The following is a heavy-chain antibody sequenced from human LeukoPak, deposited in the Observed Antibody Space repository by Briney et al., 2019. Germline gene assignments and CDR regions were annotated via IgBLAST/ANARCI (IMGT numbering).Heavy chain of an antibody. CDR1: GFTFSSYS. V-gene: IGHV3-21*01. D-gene: IGHD5-24*01. CDR2: ISISTSYI. CDR3: ASRGDGFFDAFDI. Sequence: PGGPLRLSCAASGFTFSSYSMNWVRQAPGKGLEWVSSISISTSYIYYADPVKGRFTISRDNAKNSLYLQMNSLRAEDTAVYYCASRGDGFFDAFDIWGQGTMVTVSS. J-gene: IGHJ3*02.